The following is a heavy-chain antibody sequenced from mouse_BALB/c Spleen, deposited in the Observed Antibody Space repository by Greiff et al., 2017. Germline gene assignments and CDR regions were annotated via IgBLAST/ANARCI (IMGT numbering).Heavy chain of an antibody. CDR2: ISSGGSYT. CDR3: TSQGYGNSAYFDV. Sequence: DVKLVESGGGLVKPGGSLKLSCAASGFTFSSYTMSWVRQTPEKRLEWVATISSGGSYTYYPDSVKGRFTISRHNAKNTLYLQMSSLKSEDTAMYYCTSQGYGNSAYFDVWGAGTTVTVSS. V-gene: IGHV5-6-4*01. J-gene: IGHJ1*01. D-gene: IGHD2-1*01. CDR1: GFTFSSYT.